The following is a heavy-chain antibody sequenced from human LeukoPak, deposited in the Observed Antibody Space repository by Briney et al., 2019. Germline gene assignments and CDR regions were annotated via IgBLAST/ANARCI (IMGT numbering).Heavy chain of an antibody. CDR1: GGSFSGYY. CDR3: ARGLGYCSSTSCYTGGDY. V-gene: IGHV4-34*01. D-gene: IGHD2-2*02. J-gene: IGHJ4*02. Sequence: SETLSLTCAVYGGSFSGYYWSWIRQPPGKGLEWIGEINHSGSTNYNPSLKSRVTMSVDTSKNQFSLKLSSVTAADTAVYYCARGLGYCSSTSCYTGGDYWGQGTLVTVSS. CDR2: INHSGST.